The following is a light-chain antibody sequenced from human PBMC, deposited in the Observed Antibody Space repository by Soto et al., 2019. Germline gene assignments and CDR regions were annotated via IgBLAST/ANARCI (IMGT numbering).Light chain of an antibody. CDR3: QQYNNWPLYT. CDR2: DAS. Sequence: EIVMTQSPATLSVSPGERATLSCRASQSVGGNLAWYQQRPGRAPRLLIYDASTRATDIPARFSGSGSGTEFTPTISSLQSEDFALYSCQQYNNWPLYTFGQGTTLEIK. CDR1: QSVGGN. V-gene: IGKV3-15*01. J-gene: IGKJ2*01.